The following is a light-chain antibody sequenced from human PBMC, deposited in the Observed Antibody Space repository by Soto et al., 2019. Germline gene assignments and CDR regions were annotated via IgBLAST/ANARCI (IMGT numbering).Light chain of an antibody. V-gene: IGKV3-20*01. CDR3: QQYGSSPSWT. CDR1: QSVSSSY. CDR2: GAS. Sequence: EIVLTQSTGTLSLSPGERATLSCRASQSVSSSYLAWYQQKPGQAPRLVIYGASSRANGIPDSFSGSGSGTNLILTISRLEPEAFSVYYCQQYGSSPSWTFGQGTKVDI. J-gene: IGKJ1*01.